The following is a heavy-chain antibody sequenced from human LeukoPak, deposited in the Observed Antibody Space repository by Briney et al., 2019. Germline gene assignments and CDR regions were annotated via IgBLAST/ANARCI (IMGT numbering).Heavy chain of an antibody. V-gene: IGHV3-7*01. D-gene: IGHD6-13*01. Sequence: GGSLRLSCAASGFTFSSYWMSWVRQAPGKGLEWVANIKQDGSEKYYVDSVKGRFTISRDNAKNSLYLQMNSLRAEDTAVYYCARDGSSWYRLGDYWGQGTLVTVSS. CDR3: ARDGSSWYRLGDY. J-gene: IGHJ4*02. CDR1: GFTFSSYW. CDR2: IKQDGSEK.